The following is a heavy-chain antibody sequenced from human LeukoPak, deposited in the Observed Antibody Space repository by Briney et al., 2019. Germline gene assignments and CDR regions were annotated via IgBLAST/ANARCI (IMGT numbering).Heavy chain of an antibody. CDR2: ISGSGGST. J-gene: IGHJ4*02. CDR3: AKDLRLWFGELWLDY. V-gene: IGHV3-23*01. Sequence: GGSLRLSCAASGFTFTNFAMNWVRQAPGKGLEWVSSISGSGGSTYYADSVKGRFTISRDNSKNTLYLQMNSLRAEDTAVYYCAKDLRLWFGELWLDYWGQGTLVTVSS. CDR1: GFTFTNFA. D-gene: IGHD3-10*01.